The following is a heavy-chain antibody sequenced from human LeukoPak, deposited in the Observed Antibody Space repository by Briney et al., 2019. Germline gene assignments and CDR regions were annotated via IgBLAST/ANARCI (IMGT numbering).Heavy chain of an antibody. CDR1: GGSISSYY. V-gene: IGHV4-59*05. CDR2: IYYSGST. CDR3: ARHWDSSGWNFDY. D-gene: IGHD6-19*01. Sequence: SETLSLTCTVSGGSISSYYWSWIRQPPGKGLEWIGSIYYSGSTYYNPSLRSRVTISIDTSKNQFSLRLISVTAADTAVYYCARHWDSSGWNFDYWGQGTLVTVSS. J-gene: IGHJ4*02.